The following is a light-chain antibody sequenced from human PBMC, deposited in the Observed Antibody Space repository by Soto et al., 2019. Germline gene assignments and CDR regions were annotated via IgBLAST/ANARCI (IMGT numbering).Light chain of an antibody. Sequence: XTGTSSDVGGYNYVSWYQQHPGKAPKLMIYEVSNRPSGVSNRFSGSKSGNTASLTISGLQAEDEADYYCSSYTSSSTLDVFGTGTKLTVL. J-gene: IGLJ1*01. CDR3: SSYTSSSTLDV. V-gene: IGLV2-14*01. CDR1: SSDVGGYNY. CDR2: EVS.